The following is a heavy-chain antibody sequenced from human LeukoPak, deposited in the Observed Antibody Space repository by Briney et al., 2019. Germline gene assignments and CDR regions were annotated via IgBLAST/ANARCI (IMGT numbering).Heavy chain of an antibody. CDR3: LKDSLVDYYFDY. V-gene: IGHV3-64D*09. Sequence: PGGSLRLSCSASGFTLSSYAMHWVRQAPGKRLEYVSAISSNGDSTYYADSVKGRFTISRDNSKNTLYLQMSSLRAEDTAVYYCLKDSLVDYYFDYWVQGTLVTVS. J-gene: IGHJ4*02. D-gene: IGHD6-6*01. CDR1: GFTLSSYA. CDR2: ISSNGDST.